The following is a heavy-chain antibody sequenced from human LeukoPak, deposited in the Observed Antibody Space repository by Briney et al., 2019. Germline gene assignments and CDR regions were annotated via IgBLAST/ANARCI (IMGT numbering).Heavy chain of an antibody. V-gene: IGHV4-59*01. Sequence: PSETLSLTCTVSGGSISSYYWSWIRQPPGKGLEWIGYIYYSGSTNYNPSLKSRVTISVDTSRNQFSLKLSSVTAADTAVYYCARVLRGYSYGGFDYWGQGTLVTVSS. CDR2: IYYSGST. CDR3: ARVLRGYSYGGFDY. J-gene: IGHJ4*02. CDR1: GGSISSYY. D-gene: IGHD5-18*01.